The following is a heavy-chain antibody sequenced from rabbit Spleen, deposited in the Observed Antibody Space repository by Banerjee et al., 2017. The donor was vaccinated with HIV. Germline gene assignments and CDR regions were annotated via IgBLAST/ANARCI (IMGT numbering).Heavy chain of an antibody. Sequence: QEQLVESGGGLVQPGGSLTLSCKASGFDVSSDYMSWVRQAPGKGLEWIGCIYIGSTYYASWVNGRFTISSHNAQNTLYLQLNSLTAADTATYFCVRGASSSGYYSLWGQGPWSPS. CDR3: VRGASSSGYYSL. CDR1: GFDVSSDY. CDR2: IYIGST. D-gene: IGHD1-1*01. V-gene: IGHV1S47*01. J-gene: IGHJ4*01.